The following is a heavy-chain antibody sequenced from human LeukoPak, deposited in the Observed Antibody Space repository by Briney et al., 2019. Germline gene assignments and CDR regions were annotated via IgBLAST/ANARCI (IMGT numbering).Heavy chain of an antibody. Sequence: GGSLRLSCAASGFTFSNYWMHWVRQAPGKGLVWVSRINSDGSSTSYADSVKGRFTISRDNAENTLYLQMNSLRAEDTAVYYCAGCYGSDPDDWGQGTLVTVSS. CDR1: GFTFSNYW. V-gene: IGHV3-74*01. J-gene: IGHJ4*02. CDR2: INSDGSST. CDR3: AGCYGSDPDD. D-gene: IGHD1-26*01.